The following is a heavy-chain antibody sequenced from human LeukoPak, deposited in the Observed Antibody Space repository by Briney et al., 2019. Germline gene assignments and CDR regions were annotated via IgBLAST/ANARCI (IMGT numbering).Heavy chain of an antibody. CDR1: GGSISSSSYY. V-gene: IGHV4-39*01. CDR3: AKHSLCLTYYDFWSGYYSPCYMDV. CDR2: IYYSGST. J-gene: IGHJ6*03. D-gene: IGHD3-3*01. Sequence: NPSETLSLTCTVSGGSISSSSYYWGWIRQHPGKGLEWIGSIYYSGSTYYNPSLKSRVTISVDTSKNQFSLKLSSVTAADTAVYYCAKHSLCLTYYDFWSGYYSPCYMDVWGKGTTVTVSS.